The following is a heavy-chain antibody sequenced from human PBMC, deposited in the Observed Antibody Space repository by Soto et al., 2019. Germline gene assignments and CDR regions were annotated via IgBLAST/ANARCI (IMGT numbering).Heavy chain of an antibody. CDR2: IKKDGSEK. D-gene: IGHD3-22*01. J-gene: IGHJ4*02. CDR3: ASADSGYLFGIFDY. CDR1: GFTFSSYW. Sequence: EVQLVESGGGLVQPGGSLRLSCAASGFTFSSYWMTWVRQAPGKGLEWVANIKKDGSEKNYVDSVKGRFTISRDNAKNSVYLQMNSLRAEDTAVYYCASADSGYLFGIFDYWGQGTLVTVSS. V-gene: IGHV3-7*03.